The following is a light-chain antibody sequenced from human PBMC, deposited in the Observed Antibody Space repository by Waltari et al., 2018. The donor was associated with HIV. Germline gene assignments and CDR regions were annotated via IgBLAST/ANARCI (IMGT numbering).Light chain of an antibody. Sequence: SYELTQPPSVSVSPGQTARITCSGDALPKQYAYWYQQKPGQAPVLVIYKDRDRPAGCPERFSGSSSGTTVTLTISGVQAEDEADYYCQSADSSGTYVFGTGTKVTVL. CDR3: QSADSSGTYV. CDR1: ALPKQY. V-gene: IGLV3-25*03. CDR2: KDR. J-gene: IGLJ1*01.